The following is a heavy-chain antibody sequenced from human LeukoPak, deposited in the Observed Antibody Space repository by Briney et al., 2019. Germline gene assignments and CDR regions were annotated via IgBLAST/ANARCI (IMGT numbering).Heavy chain of an antibody. CDR3: ARGRISGYSNYGFDY. CDR1: GGSFSGYY. V-gene: IGHV4-34*01. Sequence: SETLSLTCAVYGGSFSGYYWSWIRQPPGKGLEWIGEINHSGSTNYNPSLKSRVTTSVDTSKNQFSLKLSSVTAADTAVYYCARGRISGYSNYGFDYWGQGTLVTVSS. CDR2: INHSGST. D-gene: IGHD4-11*01. J-gene: IGHJ4*02.